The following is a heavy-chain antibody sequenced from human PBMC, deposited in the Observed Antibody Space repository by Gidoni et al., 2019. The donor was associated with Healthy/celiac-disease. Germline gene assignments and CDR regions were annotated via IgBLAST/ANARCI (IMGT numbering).Heavy chain of an antibody. CDR1: GYTFTSYA. CDR2: NNTNPGNP. J-gene: IGHJ5*02. CDR3: ARRISGHDPRDWFDP. Sequence: QVQLVQSGSALTKPEASVMVSCKASGYTFTSYAMHWVRQAPGQGLEWIGCNNTNPGNPTYAQGFTGRFVFSWDTSVSTAYLQISSLKAEDTAVYYCARRISGHDPRDWFDPWGQGTLVTVSS. D-gene: IGHD3-3*02. V-gene: IGHV7-4-1*02.